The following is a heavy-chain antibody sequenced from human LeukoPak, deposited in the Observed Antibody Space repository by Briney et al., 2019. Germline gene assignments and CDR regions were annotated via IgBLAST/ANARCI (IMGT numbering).Heavy chain of an antibody. J-gene: IGHJ4*02. CDR3: ARGRAYDFWSGYYFDY. CDR1: GGSISSYY. V-gene: IGHV4-59*01. Sequence: PSETLSLTCTVSGGSISSYYLSWLRQPPGKGLEWIGYVYYSGSTNYNPSLKSRVTISVVTSKNQFSLKLSSVTAADTAVYYCARGRAYDFWSGYYFDYWGQGTLVTVSS. CDR2: VYYSGST. D-gene: IGHD3-3*01.